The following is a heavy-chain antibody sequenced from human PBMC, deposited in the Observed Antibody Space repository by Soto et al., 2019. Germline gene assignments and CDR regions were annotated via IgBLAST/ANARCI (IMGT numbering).Heavy chain of an antibody. J-gene: IGHJ5*02. Sequence: ESLKISCRTSGYKFTSSWIAWVRQKPGKGLEWMGIIFPSDSDTRYSPSFQGQVTISADRSTSTVFLQWASLKASDTAVYFCARKDKSGYFNWFDPWGQGTLVTVSS. CDR1: GYKFTSSW. D-gene: IGHD3-22*01. CDR3: ARKDKSGYFNWFDP. V-gene: IGHV5-51*01. CDR2: IFPSDSDT.